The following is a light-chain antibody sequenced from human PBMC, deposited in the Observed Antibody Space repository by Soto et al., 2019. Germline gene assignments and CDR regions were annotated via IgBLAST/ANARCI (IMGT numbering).Light chain of an antibody. Sequence: SYELTQPPSVSVAPGQTARITCGGNNIGSKSVHWYQQKPGQAPVLVVYDDSDRPSGIPDRFSGANSGNTATLTISRVEAGDEADYYCQVWDSSSDSYVFGTGTKLTVL. CDR3: QVWDSSSDSYV. V-gene: IGLV3-21*02. J-gene: IGLJ1*01. CDR1: NIGSKS. CDR2: DDS.